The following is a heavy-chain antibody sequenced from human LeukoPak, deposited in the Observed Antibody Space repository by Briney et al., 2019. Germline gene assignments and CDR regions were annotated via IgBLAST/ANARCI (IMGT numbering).Heavy chain of an antibody. CDR3: ARHVAAAIDY. V-gene: IGHV4-39*01. Sequence: SETLSLTCTVSGGSISSSSYYWGWIRQPPGKGLEWIGSIYYSGSTYYNPSLRSRVTISVDTSKNQFSLKLSSVTAGDTAVYYCARHVAAAIDYWGQGTLVTVSS. D-gene: IGHD6-13*01. J-gene: IGHJ4*02. CDR2: IYYSGST. CDR1: GGSISSSSYY.